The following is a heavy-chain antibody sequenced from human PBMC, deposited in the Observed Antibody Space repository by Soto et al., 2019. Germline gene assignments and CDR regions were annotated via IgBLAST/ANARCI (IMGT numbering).Heavy chain of an antibody. CDR2: FDPEDGET. CDR1: GYTLTELS. V-gene: IGHV1-24*01. CDR3: ATSEVATMGTMYNWFDP. D-gene: IGHD5-12*01. Sequence: ASVKVSCKVSGYTLTELSMHWLRQAPGEGLEWMGGFDPEDGETIYAQKFQGRVTMTEDTSTDTAYMQLSSLRSEDTAVYYCATSEVATMGTMYNWFDPWGQGTLVTVSS. J-gene: IGHJ5*02.